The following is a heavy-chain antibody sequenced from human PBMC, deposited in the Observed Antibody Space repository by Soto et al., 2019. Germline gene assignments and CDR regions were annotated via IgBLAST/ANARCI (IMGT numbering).Heavy chain of an antibody. CDR3: TTDPRPFMVVVGRDY. Sequence: GGSLRLSCAASGLTFSNAWMNWVRQAPRKRQERIGRIKNKTDGGTTYYAAPVKGRFTISRDDSKNTLYLQMNSLKTEDISLYYCTTDPRPFMVVVGRDYWGQGTLVTVSS. J-gene: IGHJ4*02. CDR2: IKNKTDGGTT. CDR1: GLTFSNAW. V-gene: IGHV3-15*07. D-gene: IGHD2-15*01.